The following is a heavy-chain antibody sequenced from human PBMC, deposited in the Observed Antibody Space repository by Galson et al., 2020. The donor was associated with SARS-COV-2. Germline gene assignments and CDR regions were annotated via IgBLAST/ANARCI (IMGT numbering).Heavy chain of an antibody. J-gene: IGHJ4*02. CDR3: AAAAGTVGSFDY. CDR2: IVVGIGNT. D-gene: IGHD1-1*01. Sequence: SVKVSCKTSGFTFRNSAVQWVRQARGQRLEWIGTIVVGIGNTNYAQKFRERGTITRDMSTSTAYMELRGLRSEDTAVYYCAAAAGTVGSFDYWGQGTLVTVSS. CDR1: GFTFRNSA. V-gene: IGHV1-58*01.